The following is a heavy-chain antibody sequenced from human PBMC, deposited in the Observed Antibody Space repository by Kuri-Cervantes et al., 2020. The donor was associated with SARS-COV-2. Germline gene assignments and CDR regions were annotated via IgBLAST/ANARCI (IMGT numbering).Heavy chain of an antibody. CDR1: GFTFSSYA. CDR3: ARELGGPYIFDY. D-gene: IGHD1-26*01. Sequence: GGSLRLSCAASGFTFSSYAMHWVRQAPGKGLEWVAVISYDGSNKYYADSVKGRFTISRDNSKNTLYLQMNSLRAEDTAVYYCARELGGPYIFDYWGQGTPVTVSS. V-gene: IGHV3-30-3*01. CDR2: ISYDGSNK. J-gene: IGHJ4*02.